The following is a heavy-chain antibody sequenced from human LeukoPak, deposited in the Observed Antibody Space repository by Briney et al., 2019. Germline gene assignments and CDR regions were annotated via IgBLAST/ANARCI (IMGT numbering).Heavy chain of an antibody. CDR3: ARDLAAGVTTFYFDY. CDR1: GFTFSSYG. V-gene: IGHV3-33*01. D-gene: IGHD4-11*01. J-gene: IGHJ4*02. CDR2: IWYDGSNK. Sequence: GRSLILSCAAAGFTFSSYGMHWVRQAPGKGREGGAVIWYDGSNKYYADSVKGRFTISRDNSKNTLYLQMNSLRAEDTAVYYCARDLAAGVTTFYFDYWGQGPLVTVSS.